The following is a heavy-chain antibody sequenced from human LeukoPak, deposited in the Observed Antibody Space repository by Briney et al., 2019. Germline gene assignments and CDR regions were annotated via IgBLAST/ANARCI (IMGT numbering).Heavy chain of an antibody. V-gene: IGHV4-34*01. CDR3: ARGLNDFWTGENY. J-gene: IGHJ4*02. CDR2: INHSGST. CDR1: GLTFSSYA. Sequence: GSLRLSCAASGLTFSSYAMSWIRQPPGKGLEWIGEINHSGSTNYNPSLKSRVTISVATSKNQFSLKLSSVTGADTAVYFCARGLNDFWTGENYWGQGTLVTVSS. D-gene: IGHD3-3*01.